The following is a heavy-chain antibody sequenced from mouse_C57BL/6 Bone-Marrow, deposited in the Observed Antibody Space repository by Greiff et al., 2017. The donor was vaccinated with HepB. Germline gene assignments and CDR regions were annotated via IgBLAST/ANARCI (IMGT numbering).Heavy chain of an antibody. D-gene: IGHD1-2*01. V-gene: IGHV1-53*01. CDR2: INPSNGGT. Sequence: QVHVKQPGTELVKPGASVKLSCKASGYTFTSYWMHWVKQRPGQGLEWIGNINPSNGGTNYNEKFKSKATLTVDKSSSTAYMQLSSLTSEDSAVYYCARPLILTTAYYFDYWGQGTTLTVSS. CDR1: GYTFTSYW. J-gene: IGHJ2*01. CDR3: ARPLILTTAYYFDY.